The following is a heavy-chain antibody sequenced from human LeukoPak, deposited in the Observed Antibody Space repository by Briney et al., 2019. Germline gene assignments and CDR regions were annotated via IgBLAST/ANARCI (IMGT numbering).Heavy chain of an antibody. D-gene: IGHD4-17*01. CDR1: GYSFTSYW. V-gene: IGHV5-51*01. CDR2: IYPGDSDT. J-gene: IGHJ6*02. Sequence: GESLKISCKGSGYSFTSYWIGWVRQMPGKGLESMGIIYPGDSDTRYSPSFQGHVTISADKSITTAYLQWSSLEASDTAMYYCASLSTVPTMYYFYTLDVWGQGTTVTVSS. CDR3: ASLSTVPTMYYFYTLDV.